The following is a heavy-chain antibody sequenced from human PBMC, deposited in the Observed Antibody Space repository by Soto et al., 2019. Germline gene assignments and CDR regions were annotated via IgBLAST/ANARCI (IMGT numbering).Heavy chain of an antibody. CDR2: IFHTGTT. J-gene: IGHJ4*03. Sequence: QVQLQESGPGLVKPSQTLSLACSVSGSSITSGHVYWNWLRQLPGRGPEWMGGIFHTGTTYSHPSLKSRLLLSVDTSRNEFSLTLDPLTAADTAISFCARSFGYFVATDCYASFHFWGQGTLITVSS. D-gene: IGHD2-2*01. CDR3: ARSFGYFVATDCYASFHF. V-gene: IGHV4-30-4*08. CDR1: GSSITSGHVY.